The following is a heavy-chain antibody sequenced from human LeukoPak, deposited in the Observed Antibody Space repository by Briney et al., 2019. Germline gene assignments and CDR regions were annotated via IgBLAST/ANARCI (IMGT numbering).Heavy chain of an antibody. J-gene: IGHJ4*02. Sequence: PSETLSLTCTVSGYSISSGYYWAWIRQPPGKGLEWIGSVYHSGSTYYSPSLEGRVTISIDTSRNKFSLKLNSVTAADTAFYFCARDGLVVPKYWGQGILVTVSS. CDR3: ARDGLVVPKY. CDR1: GYSISSGYY. D-gene: IGHD2-2*01. CDR2: VYHSGST. V-gene: IGHV4-38-2*02.